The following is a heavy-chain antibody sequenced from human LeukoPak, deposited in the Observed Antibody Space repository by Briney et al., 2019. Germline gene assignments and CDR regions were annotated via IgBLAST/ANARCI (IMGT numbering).Heavy chain of an antibody. J-gene: IGHJ4*02. V-gene: IGHV3-11*06. CDR3: ARDLKLAYFDY. CDR1: GFTFSDYY. D-gene: IGHD6-13*01. CDR2: ISSSSSYT. Sequence: GGSLRLSRAASGFTFSDYYMSWIRQAPGKGLEWVSYISSSSSYTNYADSVKGRFTISRDNAKNSLYLQMNSLRAEDTAVYYCARDLKLAYFDYWGQGTLVTVSS.